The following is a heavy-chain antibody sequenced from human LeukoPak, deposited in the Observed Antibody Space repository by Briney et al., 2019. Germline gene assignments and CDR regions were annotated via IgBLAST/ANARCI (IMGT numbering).Heavy chain of an antibody. Sequence: GGSLRLSCAASGFTFSSYGMHWVRQAPGKGLEWVAVISYDGSNKYYADSVKGRFTISRDNSKNTLYLQMNSLRAEDTAVYYCAKDQEKVRLDYWGQGTLVTVSS. CDR2: ISYDGSNK. CDR1: GFTFSSYG. CDR3: AKDQEKVRLDY. V-gene: IGHV3-30*18. J-gene: IGHJ4*02. D-gene: IGHD3-22*01.